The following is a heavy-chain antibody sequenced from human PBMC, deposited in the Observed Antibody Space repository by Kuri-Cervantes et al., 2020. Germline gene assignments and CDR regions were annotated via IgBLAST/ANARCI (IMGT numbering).Heavy chain of an antibody. CDR2: IYYDGSNK. V-gene: IGHV3-33*01. J-gene: IGHJ4*02. CDR1: GFTFRNYG. Sequence: GGSLRLSCAASGFTFRNYGMQWVRQAPGKGLEWVALIYYDGSNKYYADSVKGRFTISRDNPKNTLYLQMNSLRAEDTAVYYCAREGYCSSTSCYDDYWGQGTLVTVSS. CDR3: AREGYCSSTSCYDDY. D-gene: IGHD2-2*01.